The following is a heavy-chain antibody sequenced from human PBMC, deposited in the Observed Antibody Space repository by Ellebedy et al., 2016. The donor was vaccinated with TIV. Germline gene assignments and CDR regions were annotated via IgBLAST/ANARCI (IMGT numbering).Heavy chain of an antibody. Sequence: PGGSLRLSFVASGFLFSNYGMHWVRQAPGKGLEWVAFMRDDGRNEYYADSVKGRFTISRDTSKNTLYLQMNSLRVGDTAVYYCAKDHGWYDVFFDYWGQGALVTVSS. V-gene: IGHV3-30*02. CDR2: MRDDGRNE. J-gene: IGHJ4*02. CDR1: GFLFSNYG. CDR3: AKDHGWYDVFFDY. D-gene: IGHD6-19*01.